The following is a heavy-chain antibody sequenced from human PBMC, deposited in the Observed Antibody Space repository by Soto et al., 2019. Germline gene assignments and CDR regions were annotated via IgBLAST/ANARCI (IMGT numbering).Heavy chain of an antibody. D-gene: IGHD2-2*01. CDR3: AKDRGYCSSRICFNIHELDY. CDR1: GFTFTTYG. J-gene: IGHJ4*02. Sequence: PGGSLRRSCAASGFTFTTYGMNWVRQAPGKGLEWVAVISYDGSNKLYADSVRGRFAISRDNSKNTLYLQMDSLIPEDTAVYYSAKDRGYCSSRICFNIHELDYWGPGAQVAASS. V-gene: IGHV3-30*18. CDR2: ISYDGSNK.